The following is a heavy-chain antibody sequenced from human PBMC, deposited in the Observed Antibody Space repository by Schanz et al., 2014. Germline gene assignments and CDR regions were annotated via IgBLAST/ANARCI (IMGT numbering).Heavy chain of an antibody. J-gene: IGHJ4*02. V-gene: IGHV3-23*04. Sequence: EVQLVESGGGLVQPGGSLRLSCAASGFTFRSYAMSWVRQAPGKGLVWVSVISGSGEITYYADSVKGRFTISRDNSKNTLYLQMNSLRGEDTAVYYCAKRVVVPTTSYYFDYWGQGTLVTVSS. D-gene: IGHD2-15*01. CDR2: ISGSGEIT. CDR1: GFTFRSYA. CDR3: AKRVVVPTTSYYFDY.